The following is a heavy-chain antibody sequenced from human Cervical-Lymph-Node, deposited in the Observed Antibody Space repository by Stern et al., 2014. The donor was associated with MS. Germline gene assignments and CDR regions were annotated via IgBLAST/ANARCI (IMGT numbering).Heavy chain of an antibody. V-gene: IGHV3-7*01. CDR3: ERDARDLGN. CDR2: IKTDGSEK. D-gene: IGHD3-10*01. CDR1: GFTFSNYW. Sequence: VHLVESGGGLVQPWQSLRLSCAVSGFTFSNYWITWVRQAPAKGLGWVASIKTDGSEKSHLASEKRRFTIFTDNTNNSLYFQMTSLRAEEAAVYYSERDARDLGNWGQGALVTVSS. J-gene: IGHJ4*02.